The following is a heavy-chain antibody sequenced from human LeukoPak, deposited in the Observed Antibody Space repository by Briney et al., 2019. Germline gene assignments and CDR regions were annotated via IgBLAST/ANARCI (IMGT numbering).Heavy chain of an antibody. J-gene: IGHJ4*02. V-gene: IGHV1-46*03. CDR1: GYTFTSYY. D-gene: IGHD4-11*01. Sequence: GASVKVSCKASGYTFTSYYMHWVRQAPGQGLEWMGIINPSGGSTSYAQKFRGRVTMTRDTSTSTVYMELSSLRSEDTAVYYCARLYSNYDYFDYWGQGTLVTVSS. CDR3: ARLYSNYDYFDY. CDR2: INPSGGST.